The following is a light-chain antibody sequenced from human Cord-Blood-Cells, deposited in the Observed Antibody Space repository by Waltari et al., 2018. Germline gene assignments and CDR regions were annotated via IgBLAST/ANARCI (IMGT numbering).Light chain of an antibody. J-gene: IGLJ2*01. CDR1: HIEVKS. Sequence: SYVLTKQPSGSVAPGKPARLTCGGTHIEVKSVNWYQQNPGQAPVLVIYYDSDRPSGIPERFSGSNSGNTATLTISRVEAGDEADYYCQVWDSSSDHVVFGGGTKLTVL. CDR3: QVWDSSSDHVV. CDR2: YDS. V-gene: IGLV3-21*04.